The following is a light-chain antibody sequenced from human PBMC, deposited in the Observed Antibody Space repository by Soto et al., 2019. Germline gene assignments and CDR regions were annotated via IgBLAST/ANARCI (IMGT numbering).Light chain of an antibody. Sequence: QSALTQPASVSGSPGQSITISCTGTGSDVGGYNFVSWYQQHPGKAPKLMIYEVSNRPSGVSNRFSGSKSGNTASLTISGLQAEDEADYYCSSYTSSSTPFVFGSGTQLTVL. V-gene: IGLV2-14*01. CDR3: SSYTSSSTPFV. J-gene: IGLJ7*01. CDR1: GSDVGGYNF. CDR2: EVS.